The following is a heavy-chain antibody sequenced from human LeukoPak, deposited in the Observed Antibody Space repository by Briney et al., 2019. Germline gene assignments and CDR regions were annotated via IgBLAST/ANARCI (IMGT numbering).Heavy chain of an antibody. CDR1: GYTFTSLF. D-gene: IGHD3-10*01. Sequence: GASVKVSCKASGYTFTSLFISWVRQAPGQGLEWMGWISAYNGNTNYAQKLQGRVTMTTDTSTSTAYMELRSLRSDDTAVYYCARAEGLLWFGELPRYYYYMDVWGKGTTVTISS. CDR2: ISAYNGNT. V-gene: IGHV1-18*01. J-gene: IGHJ6*03. CDR3: ARAEGLLWFGELPRYYYYMDV.